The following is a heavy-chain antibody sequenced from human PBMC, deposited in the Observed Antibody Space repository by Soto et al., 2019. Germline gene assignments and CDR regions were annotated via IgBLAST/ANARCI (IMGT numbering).Heavy chain of an antibody. J-gene: IGHJ5*02. CDR2: ISGSGGST. CDR1: GFTFSTYS. CDR3: AKDFLVVAAIFDP. D-gene: IGHD2-15*01. V-gene: IGHV3-23*01. Sequence: PGGSLRLSCAASGFTFSTYSMNWVRQAPGKGLEWVSAISGSGGSTYYADSAKGRFTISRDNSKNTLYLQMNSLRDEDTAVYYCAKDFLVVAAIFDPWGQGTLVTVSS.